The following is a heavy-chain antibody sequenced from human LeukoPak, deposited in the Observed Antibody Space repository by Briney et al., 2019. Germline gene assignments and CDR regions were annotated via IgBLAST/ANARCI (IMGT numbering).Heavy chain of an antibody. D-gene: IGHD5-12*01. CDR1: GYTFTNYA. CDR3: SYSGYDGIDY. Sequence: EASVKVSCKASGYTFTNYAMHWVRQAPGQRLEWMGWIDAGNGNTQCSQKFQGRVTITRDTSASTAYMELSSLRSEDTAVYYCSYSGYDGIDYWGQGTLVTVSS. J-gene: IGHJ4*02. CDR2: IDAGNGNT. V-gene: IGHV1-3*01.